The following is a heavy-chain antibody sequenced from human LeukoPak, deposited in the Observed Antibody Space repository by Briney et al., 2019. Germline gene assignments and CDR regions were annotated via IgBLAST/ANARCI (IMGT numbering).Heavy chain of an antibody. V-gene: IGHV3-30*02. CDR1: GFTFSSYS. J-gene: IGHJ6*02. CDR3: AKDRYPTAVTTNGMDV. Sequence: PGGSLRLSCAASGFTFSSYSMNWVRQAPGKGLEWVAKILYDGARIYYADSVKGRFTVSRDSSKNTLNLQMNSLRSEDTAVYYCAKDRYPTAVTTNGMDVWGQGTTVTVSS. CDR2: ILYDGARI. D-gene: IGHD4-17*01.